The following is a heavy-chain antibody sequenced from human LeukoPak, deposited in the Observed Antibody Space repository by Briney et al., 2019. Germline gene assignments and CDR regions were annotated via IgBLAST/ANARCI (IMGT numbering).Heavy chain of an antibody. CDR3: TRDRDYGDYGRFDY. V-gene: IGHV3-49*04. D-gene: IGHD4-17*01. CDR2: IRSKAYGGTT. J-gene: IGHJ4*02. CDR1: GFTFGDYA. Sequence: GGSLRLSCTASGFTFGDYAMSWVRQAPGKGLEWVGFIRSKAYGGTTEYAASVKGRFTISRDDSKSIAYLQMNSLKTEDTAVYYCTRDRDYGDYGRFDYWGQGTLVTVSS.